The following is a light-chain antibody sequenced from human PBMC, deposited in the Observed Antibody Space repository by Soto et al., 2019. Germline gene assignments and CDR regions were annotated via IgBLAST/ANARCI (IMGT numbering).Light chain of an antibody. Sequence: DIQMTQSPSTLSASLGDRVTITCRASQSISSWLAWYQQKPGKAPKLLIYDASSLESGVPSRFSGSGSGTEFTLTISSLQPDDFATYYCQQYNSYSPTTFGQGTKVDI. V-gene: IGKV1-5*01. J-gene: IGKJ1*01. CDR3: QQYNSYSPTT. CDR1: QSISSW. CDR2: DAS.